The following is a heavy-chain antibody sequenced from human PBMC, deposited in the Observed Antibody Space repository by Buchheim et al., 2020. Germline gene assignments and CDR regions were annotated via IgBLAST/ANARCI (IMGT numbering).Heavy chain of an antibody. V-gene: IGHV3-30-3*01. CDR3: AREGGYSYGYSYDY. CDR2: IRSDGTNT. CDR1: GFTFSHYA. D-gene: IGHD5-18*01. J-gene: IGHJ4*02. Sequence: QVQLVESGGGVVQPGKSLRLSCAASGFTFSHYAVHWVRQAPGKGLEWVALIRSDGTNTYNTDSVKGRFTISRDNSKSTLRLQMSSLRPEDTAVYFCAREGGYSYGYSYDYWGQGTL.